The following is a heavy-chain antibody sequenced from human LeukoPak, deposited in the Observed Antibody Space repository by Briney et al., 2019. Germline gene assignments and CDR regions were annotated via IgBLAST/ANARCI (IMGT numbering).Heavy chain of an antibody. Sequence: SETLSLTCTVSGGSISSYYWSWIRQPPGKGLEWIGYIYYSGSTNYNPSLKSRVTISVDTSKNQFSLKLSSVTAADTAVYYCARDGGQLERRLDYWGQGTLVTVSS. J-gene: IGHJ4*02. CDR2: IYYSGST. V-gene: IGHV4-59*01. CDR3: ARDGGQLERRLDY. CDR1: GGSISSYY. D-gene: IGHD1-1*01.